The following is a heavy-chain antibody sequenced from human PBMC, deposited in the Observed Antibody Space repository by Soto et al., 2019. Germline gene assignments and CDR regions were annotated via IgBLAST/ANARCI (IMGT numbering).Heavy chain of an antibody. D-gene: IGHD1-1*01. CDR3: AATTWRGILDY. J-gene: IGHJ4*02. V-gene: IGHV4-59*08. Sequence: QVQLEESGPGLVKPSETLSLTCTVSSGSISGYYWSWIRQPPGKGLEWIGYIYYSGSTNYNPSLMSRVTISLDTSKNQFSLKLSSVTAADTAVYYCAATTWRGILDYWGQGTLVTVSS. CDR1: SGSISGYY. CDR2: IYYSGST.